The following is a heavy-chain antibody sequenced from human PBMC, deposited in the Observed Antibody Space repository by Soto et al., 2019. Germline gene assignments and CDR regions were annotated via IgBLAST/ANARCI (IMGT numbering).Heavy chain of an antibody. V-gene: IGHV4-38-2*01. CDR3: ARVPTYYYDSSGFNWFDP. J-gene: IGHJ5*02. Sequence: SETLSLTCAVSGYSISSGYYWGWIRQPPGKGLEWIGSIYHSGSTYYNPSLKSRVTISVDTSKNQFSLKLSSVTAADTAVYYCARVPTYYYDSSGFNWFDPWGQGTLVTVSS. D-gene: IGHD3-22*01. CDR2: IYHSGST. CDR1: GYSISSGYY.